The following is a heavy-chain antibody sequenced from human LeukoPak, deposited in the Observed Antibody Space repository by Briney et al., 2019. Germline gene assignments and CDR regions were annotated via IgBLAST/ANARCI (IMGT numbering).Heavy chain of an antibody. CDR2: INPNSGGT. CDR1: GYTFTGYY. J-gene: IGHJ5*02. V-gene: IGHV1-2*02. Sequence: GALVKVSCKASGYTFTGYYMHWVRQAPGQGLDWMGWINPNSGGTNYAQKFQGRVTMTRDTSIRTAYMELSRLRFDDTAVYYCARDIVVPSADWFDPWGQGTLVTVSS. CDR3: ARDIVVPSADWFDP. D-gene: IGHD2-21*01.